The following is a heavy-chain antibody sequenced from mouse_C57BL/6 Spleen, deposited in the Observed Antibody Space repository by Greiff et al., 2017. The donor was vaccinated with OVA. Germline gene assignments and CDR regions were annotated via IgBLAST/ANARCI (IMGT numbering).Heavy chain of an antibody. V-gene: IGHV1-52*01. J-gene: IGHJ2*01. CDR3: ARRTTVVAKDYFDY. CDR1: GYTFTSYW. Sequence: QVQLQQPGAELVRPGSSVKLSCKASGYTFTSYWMHWVKQRPIQGLEWIGNIDPSDSETHYNQKFKDKATLTVDKSSSTAYMQLSSLTSEDSAVYYCARRTTVVAKDYFDYWGQGTTLTVSS. D-gene: IGHD1-1*01. CDR2: IDPSDSET.